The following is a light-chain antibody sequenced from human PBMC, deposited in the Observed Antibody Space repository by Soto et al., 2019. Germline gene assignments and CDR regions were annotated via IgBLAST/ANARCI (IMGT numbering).Light chain of an antibody. J-gene: IGKJ1*01. CDR1: QSVASRN. V-gene: IGKV3-20*01. Sequence: EIVLTQSPGNLSLSPGERATLSCRASQSVASRNLAWYQQKPGQAHRLLIYGASTRATGIPDRFSGTGSWTDFTLTISRLEPEDFSVYYCQQYGTSPEWTFGQGTKVDIK. CDR3: QQYGTSPEWT. CDR2: GAS.